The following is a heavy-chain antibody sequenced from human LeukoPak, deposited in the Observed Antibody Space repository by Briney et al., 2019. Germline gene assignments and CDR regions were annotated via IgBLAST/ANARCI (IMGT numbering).Heavy chain of an antibody. CDR3: ARETRGFDY. CDR1: GFTFSRFA. CDR2: ISGSGDST. Sequence: GGSLRLSCAASGFTFSRFAMSWVRQAPGKGLEWVSGISGSGDSTYYADSVKGRFTISRDNSKNTLYLQMNSLRAEDTAVYYCARETRGFDYWGQGTLVTVSS. D-gene: IGHD2-2*01. J-gene: IGHJ4*02. V-gene: IGHV3-23*01.